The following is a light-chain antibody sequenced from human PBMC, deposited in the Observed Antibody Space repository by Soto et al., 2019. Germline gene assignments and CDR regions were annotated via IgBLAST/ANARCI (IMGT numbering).Light chain of an antibody. V-gene: IGKV3-20*01. CDR2: GAS. CDR1: QSVSSSY. Sequence: EIVLTQSPGTLSLSPGERATLSCRASQSVSSSYLAWYQQKPGQPPRLVIYGASSRATGIPDRFSGSGSGTDFTLTISRLEPEDFAVYYCQQYGGSPLTFGGGTKVDIK. CDR3: QQYGGSPLT. J-gene: IGKJ4*01.